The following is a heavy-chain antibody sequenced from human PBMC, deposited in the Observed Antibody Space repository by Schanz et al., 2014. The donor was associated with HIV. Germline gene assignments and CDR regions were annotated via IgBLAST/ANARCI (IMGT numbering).Heavy chain of an antibody. Sequence: QVQLVQSGAEVKKPGASVKVSCKASGYTFTGYYMHWVRQAPGQGVEWMGWINPNSGGTNYAQKFQGRVAMTRDTSMNTAYMELSRLSSEDTAVYYCAKSPIFGDVIFYGMDVWGQGTTVTVSS. V-gene: IGHV1-2*02. CDR3: AKSPIFGDVIFYGMDV. CDR1: GYTFTGYY. D-gene: IGHD3-3*02. CDR2: INPNSGGT. J-gene: IGHJ6*02.